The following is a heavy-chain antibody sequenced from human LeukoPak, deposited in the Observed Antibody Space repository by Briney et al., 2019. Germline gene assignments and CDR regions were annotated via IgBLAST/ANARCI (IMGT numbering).Heavy chain of an antibody. CDR3: ARLSRLTLIRGVTGYHSLDV. D-gene: IGHD3-10*01. V-gene: IGHV4-59*01. Sequence: SETLSLTCTVSGGSITNFYRSWIRQPPGGGLEYIGYIYYSGSTNYNPSLKIRVTISVDTSKNQFSLKLNSVSAADTAVYFCARLSRLTLIRGVTGYHSLDVWGKGTKVTVSS. J-gene: IGHJ6*04. CDR1: GGSITNFY. CDR2: IYYSGST.